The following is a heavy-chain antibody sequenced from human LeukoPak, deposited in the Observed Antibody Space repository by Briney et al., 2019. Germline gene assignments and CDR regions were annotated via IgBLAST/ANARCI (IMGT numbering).Heavy chain of an antibody. CDR3: ARAGGDLTFFDY. Sequence: GGSLTLSCAASASSSSMHSTNCVRHPPGGGLEWDSSIRTMSRYINYAGTVKGRFTISRDNAKNSLYLQMNGLRAEDTAVYYCARAGGDLTFFDYWGTVALVTVS. J-gene: IGHJ4*02. D-gene: IGHD2-21*02. CDR1: ASSSSMHS. CDR2: IRTMSRYI. V-gene: IGHV3-21*01.